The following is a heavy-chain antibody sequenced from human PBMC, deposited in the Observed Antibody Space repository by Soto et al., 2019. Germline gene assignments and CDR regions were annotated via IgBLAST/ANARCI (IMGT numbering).Heavy chain of an antibody. Sequence: PGGSLRLSCAASGFASSTYGMRLVRQSPGNGLQWVEDIHNSGVNTYDAESVKGRFTISRDNSQNTLYLQMNRLRAGDTAIYYCAKYGRFNSAASPKDYWGQGTLVTVSS. D-gene: IGHD1-1*01. CDR3: AKYGRFNSAASPKDY. V-gene: IGHV3-23*05. CDR2: IHNSGVNT. J-gene: IGHJ4*02. CDR1: GFASSTYG.